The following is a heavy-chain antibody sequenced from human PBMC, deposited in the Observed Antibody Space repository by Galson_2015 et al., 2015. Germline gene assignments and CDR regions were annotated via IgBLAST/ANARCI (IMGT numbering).Heavy chain of an antibody. CDR3: AHGRWKIFAFEI. D-gene: IGHD1-1*01. V-gene: IGHV2-5*02. CDR1: GFSLTTNGVG. Sequence: PALVKPTQPLTLTCTFSGFSLTTNGVGVGWIRQPPGKALEWLGVIYWDDGKRYSPSLRSRVTITKDTSKNQVVPTMTNMDPVDTGTHYCAHGRWKIFAFEIWGQGTRVTVSS. J-gene: IGHJ3*02. CDR2: IYWDDGK.